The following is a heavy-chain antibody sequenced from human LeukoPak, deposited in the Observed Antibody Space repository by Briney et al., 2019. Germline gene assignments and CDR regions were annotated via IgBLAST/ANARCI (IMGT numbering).Heavy chain of an antibody. CDR1: GGSFSGYY. CDR3: ARGAAGTFSY. J-gene: IGHJ4*02. V-gene: IGHV4-34*01. CDR2: INHSGST. D-gene: IGHD6-13*01. Sequence: PSETLSLTCAVYGGSFSGYYGSWIRQPPGKGLEWIGEINHSGSTNYNPSLKSRVTISVDTSKNQFSLKLSSVTAADTAVYYCARGAAGTFSYWGQRTLVTVSS.